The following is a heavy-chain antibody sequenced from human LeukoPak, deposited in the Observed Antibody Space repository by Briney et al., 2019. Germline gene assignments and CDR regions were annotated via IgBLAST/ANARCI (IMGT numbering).Heavy chain of an antibody. V-gene: IGHV4-39*07. CDR3: GGWGTIAAAGTHYYYYYMDV. Sequence: SETLSLTCTVSGGSISSSSYYWGWIRQPPGKGLEWIGSIYYSGSTYYNPSLKSRVTISVDTSKNQFSLKLSSVTAADTAVYYCGGWGTIAAAGTHYYYYYMDVWGKGTTVTVSS. D-gene: IGHD6-13*01. CDR1: GGSISSSSYY. CDR2: IYYSGST. J-gene: IGHJ6*03.